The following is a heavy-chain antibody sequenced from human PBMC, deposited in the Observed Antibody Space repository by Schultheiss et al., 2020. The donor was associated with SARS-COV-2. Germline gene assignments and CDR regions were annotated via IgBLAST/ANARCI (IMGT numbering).Heavy chain of an antibody. CDR3: ARGWGLNY. Sequence: SETLSLTCTVSGGSISSSPYYWGWIRQPAGKGLEWIGYIYYSGSTNYNPSLKSRVTISVDTSKNQFSLNLSFVTAADTAVYYCARGWGLNYWGQGTLVTVSS. CDR1: GGSISSSPYY. CDR2: IYYSGST. D-gene: IGHD3-16*01. J-gene: IGHJ4*02. V-gene: IGHV4-61*05.